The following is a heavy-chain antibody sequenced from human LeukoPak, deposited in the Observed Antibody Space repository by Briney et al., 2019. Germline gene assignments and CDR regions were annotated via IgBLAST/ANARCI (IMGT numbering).Heavy chain of an antibody. CDR3: AKDGATTYQLLLWKGGYFDY. CDR2: IRYDGSNK. V-gene: IGHV3-30*02. CDR1: GFAFAAYG. D-gene: IGHD2-2*01. Sequence: PGGSLRLSCEASGFAFAAYGVHWVRQAPGKGLEWVAFIRYDGSNKYYADSVKGRFTISRDNSKNTLYLQMNSLRAEDTAVYYCAKDGATTYQLLLWKGGYFDYWGQGTLVTVSS. J-gene: IGHJ4*02.